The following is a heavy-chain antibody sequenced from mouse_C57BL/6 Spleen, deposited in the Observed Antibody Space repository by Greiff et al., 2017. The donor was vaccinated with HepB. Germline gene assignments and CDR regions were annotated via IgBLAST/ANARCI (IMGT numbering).Heavy chain of an antibody. D-gene: IGHD2-5*01. J-gene: IGHJ1*03. V-gene: IGHV1-26*01. Sequence: EVQLQQSGPELVKPGASVKISCKASGYTFTDYYMNWVKQSHGKSLEWIGDINPNNGGTSYNQKFKGKATLTVDKSSSTAYMELRSLTSEDSAVYYCARRYYSKGYWYFDVWGTGTTVTVSS. CDR3: ARRYYSKGYWYFDV. CDR1: GYTFTDYY. CDR2: INPNNGGT.